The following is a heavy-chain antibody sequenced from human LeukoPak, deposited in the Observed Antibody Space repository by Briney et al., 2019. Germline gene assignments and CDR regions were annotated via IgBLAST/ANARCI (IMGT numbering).Heavy chain of an antibody. V-gene: IGHV3-11*01. Sequence: KSGGSLRLSCAASGFTFSDYYMSWIRQAPGKGLEWVSYISSSGSTIYYADSVKGRFTISRDNAKNSLYLQMNSLRAEDTAVYYCAKAPVTSCRGAFCYPFDSWGQGTLVTVSS. D-gene: IGHD2-15*01. CDR3: AKAPVTSCRGAFCYPFDS. J-gene: IGHJ4*02. CDR1: GFTFSDYY. CDR2: ISSSGSTI.